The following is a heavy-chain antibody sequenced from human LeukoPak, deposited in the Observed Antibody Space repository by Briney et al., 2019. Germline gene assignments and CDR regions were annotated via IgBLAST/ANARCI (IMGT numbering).Heavy chain of an antibody. V-gene: IGHV1-46*01. CDR2: INPSGGST. Sequence: ASVKVSCKASEYTFTSYYIHWVRQAPGQGLEWMGIINPSGGSTSYPQKFQDRVTMTRDTSTSTVYMELSSLKSDDTAIYYCARGVFGELEKLMFQHWGQGTLVTVSS. J-gene: IGHJ1*01. CDR1: EYTFTSYY. D-gene: IGHD3-10*02. CDR3: ARGVFGELEKLMFQH.